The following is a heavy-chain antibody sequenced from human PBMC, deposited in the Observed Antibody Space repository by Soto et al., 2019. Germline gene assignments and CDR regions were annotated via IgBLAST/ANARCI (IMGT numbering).Heavy chain of an antibody. D-gene: IGHD1-26*01. CDR2: ISAYNGNT. CDR1: GYTFTSCD. J-gene: IGHJ5*02. Sequence: AAVKVPCTASGYTFTSCDISWVRQSPGQGLEWMGRISAYNGNTNYAQKLQGRVTMTTDTSTSTAYMELRSLRSDDTAVYYCARASGSSYWFDPWGQGTLVTVSS. V-gene: IGHV1-18*01. CDR3: ARASGSSYWFDP.